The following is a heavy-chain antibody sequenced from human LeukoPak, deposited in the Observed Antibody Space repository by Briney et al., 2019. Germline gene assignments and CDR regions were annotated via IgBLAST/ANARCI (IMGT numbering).Heavy chain of an antibody. J-gene: IGHJ4*02. CDR3: ARHGAIRYSKYYFDY. V-gene: IGHV4-4*09. Sequence: SGTLSLTCTVSGGSISSYYWSWIRQPPGKGLEWIGYIYTSGSTNYNPSLKSRVTISVDTSKNQFSLKLSSVTAADTAVYYCARHGAIRYSKYYFDYWGQGTLVTVSS. CDR1: GGSISSYY. D-gene: IGHD3-9*01. CDR2: IYTSGST.